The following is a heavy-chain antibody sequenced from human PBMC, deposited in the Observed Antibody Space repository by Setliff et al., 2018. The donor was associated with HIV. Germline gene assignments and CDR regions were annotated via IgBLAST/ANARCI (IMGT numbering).Heavy chain of an antibody. CDR1: GDFISSTDSY. V-gene: IGHV4-39*01. Sequence: SETLSLTCIVSGDFISSTDSYWGWIRQPPGKGLEWIGSVYYAGGSYYNPSLKSRITMSVDTSKTQLSLKLSAVTAADTAVYYCARHVPRSSRIDYWGQGTLVTVSS. CDR3: ARHVPRSSRIDY. J-gene: IGHJ4*02. CDR2: VYYAGGS. D-gene: IGHD6-13*01.